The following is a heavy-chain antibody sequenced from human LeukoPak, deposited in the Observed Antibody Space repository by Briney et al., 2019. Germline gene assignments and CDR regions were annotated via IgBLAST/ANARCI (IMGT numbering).Heavy chain of an antibody. CDR3: AKDRAVTTFAPGVNWFDP. V-gene: IGHV3-30*18. CDR1: GFTFSSYG. CDR2: ISYDGSNK. Sequence: GRSLRLSCAASGFTFSSYGMHGVRQAPGKGLEWVAVISYDGSNKYYADSVKGRLTSSRDNSKNTLYLQMNSLRAEDTAVYYCAKDRAVTTFAPGVNWFDPWGQGTLVTVSS. D-gene: IGHD4-11*01. J-gene: IGHJ5*02.